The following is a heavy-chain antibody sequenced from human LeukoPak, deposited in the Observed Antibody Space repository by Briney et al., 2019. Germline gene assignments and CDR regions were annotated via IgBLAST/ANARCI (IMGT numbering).Heavy chain of an antibody. CDR1: GGSISSYY. D-gene: IGHD6-19*01. J-gene: IGHJ4*02. Sequence: SGTLSLTCTVSGGSISSYYWSWIRQPPGKGLEWIGSIYHSGNTYYNPSLKSRVTISVDTSKNQFSLKLSSVTAADTAVYYCARDPKQWLVGNYFDYWGQGTLVTVSS. CDR2: IYHSGNT. V-gene: IGHV4-38-2*02. CDR3: ARDPKQWLVGNYFDY.